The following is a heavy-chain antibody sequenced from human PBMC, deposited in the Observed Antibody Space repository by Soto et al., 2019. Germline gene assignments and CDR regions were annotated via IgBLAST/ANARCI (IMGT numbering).Heavy chain of an antibody. CDR3: AHRHFNKVAYFDF. V-gene: IGHV2-5*01. CDR2: VYWNDDK. Sequence: QITLKESGPTLVKPTQTLTLTCTVSGFSLSTIGVGVGWIRQPPGKALEWLAIVYWNDDKRYSPSLENRLTIARDASKNQVVLTMTNMDPVDTATYYCAHRHFNKVAYFDFWGQGTLVIVSS. J-gene: IGHJ4*02. CDR1: GFSLSTIGVG.